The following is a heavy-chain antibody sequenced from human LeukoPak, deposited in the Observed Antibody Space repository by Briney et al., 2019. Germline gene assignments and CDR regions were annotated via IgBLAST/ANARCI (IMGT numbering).Heavy chain of an antibody. CDR1: GGSISSYY. J-gene: IGHJ4*02. D-gene: IGHD3-3*01. V-gene: IGHV4-59*12. CDR2: IYYMGTT. Sequence: SETLSLTCTVSGGSISSYYWGWIRQPPGKGLEWIGNIYYMGTTYHNPSLKRRVTISVDTSKNQFSLKLTSVTAADTAVYYCGSRRTAMFGVIKGPIDYWGQGTLVTVSS. CDR3: GSRRTAMFGVIKGPIDY.